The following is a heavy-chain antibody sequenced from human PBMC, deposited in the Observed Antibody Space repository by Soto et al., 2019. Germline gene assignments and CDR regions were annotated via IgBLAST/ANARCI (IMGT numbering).Heavy chain of an antibody. D-gene: IGHD6-19*01. J-gene: IGHJ6*03. V-gene: IGHV3-23*01. CDR3: AKAVYSSGWYYYYYMDV. CDR2: ISGSGGST. Sequence: EVQLLESGGGLVQPGGSLRLSCAASGFTFSSYAMSWVRQAPGKGLEWVSAISGSGGSTYYADSVKGRLTISRDNSKNTLYLQMNSLRAEDTAVYYCAKAVYSSGWYYYYYMDVWGKGTTVTVSS. CDR1: GFTFSSYA.